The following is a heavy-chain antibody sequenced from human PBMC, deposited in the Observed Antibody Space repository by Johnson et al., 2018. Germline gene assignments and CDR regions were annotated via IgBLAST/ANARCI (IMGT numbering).Heavy chain of an antibody. D-gene: IGHD4-23*01. Sequence: VQLVESGGGLVQPGGSLRLSCAASGFTFSSYWMHWVRQAPGKGLVWVSRINTDGSITTYADSVKGRFTFSRDNARNTLFLQMNSLAAEDTAMYYCAIGNGGSLDYWGQGMLVTVSS. CDR1: GFTFSSYW. CDR2: INTDGSIT. CDR3: AIGNGGSLDY. V-gene: IGHV3-74*02. J-gene: IGHJ4*02.